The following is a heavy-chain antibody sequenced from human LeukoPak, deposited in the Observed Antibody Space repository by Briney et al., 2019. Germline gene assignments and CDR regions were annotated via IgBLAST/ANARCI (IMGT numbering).Heavy chain of an antibody. Sequence: GGSLRLSCAASEFSVGSNYMTWVRQAPGKGLEWVSLIYSGGSTYYADSVKGRFTISRDNSKNTLYLQMNSLRAEDTAVYYCAKVGKAARIIGTTSRYYYYYMDVWGKGTTVTISS. CDR2: IYSGGST. CDR1: EFSVGSNY. CDR3: AKVGKAARIIGTTSRYYYYYMDV. D-gene: IGHD1-20*01. J-gene: IGHJ6*03. V-gene: IGHV3-66*01.